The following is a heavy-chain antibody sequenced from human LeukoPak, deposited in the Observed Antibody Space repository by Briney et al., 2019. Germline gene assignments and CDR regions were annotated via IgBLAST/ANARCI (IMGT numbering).Heavy chain of an antibody. Sequence: GGALTLSSAASGFTFSSYAMSLVRQPPGKWLEWVSPINGSGGSTYYPDSVKGRFNISRHNSNNTLYLQMNRMRDEDTEVSYCAKTVVVVAASDYWGKGTLVTVS. CDR2: INGSGGST. J-gene: IGHJ4*02. CDR1: GFTFSSYA. V-gene: IGHV3-23*01. CDR3: AKTVVVVAASDY. D-gene: IGHD2-15*01.